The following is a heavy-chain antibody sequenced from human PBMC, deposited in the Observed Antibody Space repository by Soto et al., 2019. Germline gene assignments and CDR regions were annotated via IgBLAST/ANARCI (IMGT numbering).Heavy chain of an antibody. CDR1: GGSINNNYYY. CDR2: VSFSGTT. J-gene: IGHJ4*02. CDR3: ARRNGDYGDY. D-gene: IGHD4-17*01. Sequence: SETLSLTCSVSGGSINNNYYYWGWVRQPPGKGLEWIASVSFSGTTYYSPSLRGRITASIDTSRNQFSLKLISVTAADTAVYYCARRNGDYGDYWSQGTLVTVSS. V-gene: IGHV4-39*01.